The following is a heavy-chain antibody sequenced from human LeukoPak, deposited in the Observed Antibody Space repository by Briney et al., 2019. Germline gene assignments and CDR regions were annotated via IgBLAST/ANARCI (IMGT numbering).Heavy chain of an antibody. J-gene: IGHJ4*02. D-gene: IGHD3-9*01. CDR3: ARDNYDILTGYLYYFDY. V-gene: IGHV1-18*04. CDR1: GYTFTSYG. Sequence: ASVKVSCKASGYTFTSYGISWVRQAPGQGLEWMGWISAYNGNTSYAQKLQGRVTMTTDTSTSTAYMELRSLRSDDTAVYYCARDNYDILTGYLYYFDYWGQGTLVTVSS. CDR2: ISAYNGNT.